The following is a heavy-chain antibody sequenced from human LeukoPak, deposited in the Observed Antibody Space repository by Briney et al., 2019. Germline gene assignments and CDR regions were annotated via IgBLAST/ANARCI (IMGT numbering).Heavy chain of an antibody. CDR2: VNHSGST. V-gene: IGHV4-34*01. CDR1: GGSFSGYY. J-gene: IGHJ6*02. Sequence: SETLSLTCAVYGGSFSGYYWSWIRQPPGKGLEWIGEVNHSGSTNYNPSLKSRVTISVDTSKNQFSLKLSSVTAADTAVYYCARFDYGGNSGMDVWGQGTTVTVSS. D-gene: IGHD4-23*01. CDR3: ARFDYGGNSGMDV.